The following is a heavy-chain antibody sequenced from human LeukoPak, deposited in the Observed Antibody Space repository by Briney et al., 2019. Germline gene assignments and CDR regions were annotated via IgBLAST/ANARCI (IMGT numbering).Heavy chain of an antibody. D-gene: IGHD6-19*01. Sequence: GGSLRLXCAASGFTFSRHWMHWVRQAPGKGLVWVAFINSDGSGTSYTDSVKGRFAVSRDNAKNTLYLQMNSLRAEDTAVYYCARGGFGSGLDSWGQGTLVPVSS. CDR1: GFTFSRHW. J-gene: IGHJ5*01. CDR3: ARGGFGSGLDS. CDR2: INSDGSGT. V-gene: IGHV3-74*01.